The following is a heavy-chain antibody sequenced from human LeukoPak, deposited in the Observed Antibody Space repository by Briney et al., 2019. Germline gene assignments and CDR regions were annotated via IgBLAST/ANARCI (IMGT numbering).Heavy chain of an antibody. J-gene: IGHJ6*03. Sequence: ASVKVSCKASGYTFTSYDINWVRQATGQGLEWMGWMNPNSGNTGYAQKFQGRVTITRNTSISTAYMELSSLRSEDTAVYYCARLLAGYYYYYMDVWGKGTTATVSS. CDR1: GYTFTSYD. V-gene: IGHV1-8*03. CDR3: ARLLAGYYYYYMDV. CDR2: MNPNSGNT.